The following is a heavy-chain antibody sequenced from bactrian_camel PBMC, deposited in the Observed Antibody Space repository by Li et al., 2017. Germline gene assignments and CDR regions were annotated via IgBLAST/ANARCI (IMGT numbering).Heavy chain of an antibody. CDR1: GYTFSYTC. J-gene: IGHJ6*01. D-gene: IGHD4*01. CDR3: AARESSYYSDYDVGFGGFEFGY. Sequence: HVQLVESGGGSVEAGGSLRLSCKVSGYTFSYTCLAWFRQAPGKEREGVAAIDMDGSTSYADSVKGRFSITRDNAKSTVYLQMNNLKPEDTAMYYCAARESSYYSDYDVGFGGFEFGYWGQGTQVTVS. CDR2: IDMDGST. V-gene: IGHV3S53*01.